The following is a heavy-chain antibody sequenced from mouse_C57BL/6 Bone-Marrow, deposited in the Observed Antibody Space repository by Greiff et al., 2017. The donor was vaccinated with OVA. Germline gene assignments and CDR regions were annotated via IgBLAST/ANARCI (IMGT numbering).Heavy chain of an antibody. CDR1: GFTFSDYY. D-gene: IGHD4-1*01. V-gene: IGHV5-16*01. Sequence: KLMESEGGLVQPGSSMKLSCTASGFTFSDYYMAWVRQVPEKGLEWVANINYDGSSTYYLDSLKSRFIISRDNAKNILYLQMSSLKSEDTATYYCARNWALFAYWGQGTLVTVSA. CDR3: ARNWALFAY. J-gene: IGHJ3*01. CDR2: INYDGSST.